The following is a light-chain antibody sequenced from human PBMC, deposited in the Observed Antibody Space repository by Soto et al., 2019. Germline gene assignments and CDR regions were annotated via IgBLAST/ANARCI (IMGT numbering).Light chain of an antibody. J-gene: IGKJ1*01. CDR3: QKYGSSPET. V-gene: IGKV3-20*01. Sequence: EIVLTQSPGTLSLSPGERATLSCRASQSVSSSYLAWYQQKPGQAPRLLIYGASSRATGIPDRFSGSGSGTDFTLTISRLEPEDFAVYYCQKYGSSPETFGQETKVDIK. CDR1: QSVSSSY. CDR2: GAS.